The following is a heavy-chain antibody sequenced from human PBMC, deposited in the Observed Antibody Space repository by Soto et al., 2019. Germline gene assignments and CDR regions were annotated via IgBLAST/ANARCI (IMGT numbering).Heavy chain of an antibody. J-gene: IGHJ4*02. CDR3: ARGPGDFWRGSFDY. CDR1: GYTFTAYY. Sequence: QVQLVQSGAEVKKPGASVKVSCKASGYTFTAYYMHWVRQAPGQGLEWMGWINPSSGGTNYAQKFQGWVIMTRDTSISTAYMALSRLRSDDTDMYYCARGPGDFWRGSFDYWGQGTLVTVS. D-gene: IGHD3-3*01. V-gene: IGHV1-2*04. CDR2: INPSSGGT.